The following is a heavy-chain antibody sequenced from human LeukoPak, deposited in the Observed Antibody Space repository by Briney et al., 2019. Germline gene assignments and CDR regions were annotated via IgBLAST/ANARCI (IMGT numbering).Heavy chain of an antibody. J-gene: IGHJ5*02. CDR3: AREVQLVPGWFDP. D-gene: IGHD6-6*01. CDR2: IYYSGST. Sequence: SETLSLTSIVFVDSINSGGYFWSWIRQHPGKGLEWIGYIYYSGSTSYNPSLKSRVTISIDTSKNQFSLKVSSVTAADTAIYYCAREVQLVPGWFDPWGQGTLVTVSS. CDR1: VDSINSGGYF. V-gene: IGHV4-31*03.